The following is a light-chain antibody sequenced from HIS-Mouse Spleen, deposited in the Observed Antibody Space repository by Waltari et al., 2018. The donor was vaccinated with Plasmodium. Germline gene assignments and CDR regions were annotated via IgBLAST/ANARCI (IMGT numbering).Light chain of an antibody. V-gene: IGKV1-5*03. Sequence: DIQMTQSPSTLSASVGDRVTITCRASLSISSRLAWYQQKPGKAPKLLIYKASSLESGVPSRFSGSGSGTEFTLTISSLKPDDFATYYCKQYNSYSWTFGQGTKVEIK. J-gene: IGKJ1*01. CDR1: LSISSR. CDR2: KAS. CDR3: KQYNSYSWT.